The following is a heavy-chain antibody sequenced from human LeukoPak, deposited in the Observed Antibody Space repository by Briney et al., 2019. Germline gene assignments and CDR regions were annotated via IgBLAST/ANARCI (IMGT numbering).Heavy chain of an antibody. Sequence: SETLSLTCTVSGGSLSSSSYYWGWICQPPGKGLEWIGSIYYSGSTYYNPSLKSRVTISVDTSKNQFSLKLSSVTAADTAVYYCAREGRWYLKPFDYWGQGTLVTVSS. CDR2: IYYSGST. V-gene: IGHV4-39*07. D-gene: IGHD4-23*01. CDR1: GGSLSSSSYY. J-gene: IGHJ4*02. CDR3: AREGRWYLKPFDY.